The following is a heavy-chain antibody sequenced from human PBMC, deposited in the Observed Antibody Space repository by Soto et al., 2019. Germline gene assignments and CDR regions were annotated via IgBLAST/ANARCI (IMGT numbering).Heavy chain of an antibody. J-gene: IGHJ5*02. CDR3: ARRRMLDSNWLDP. CDR2: INAGNGNT. V-gene: IGHV1-3*01. Sequence: SVKVSCKASGYTFTSYAMHWVRQAPGQRLEWMGWINAGNGNTKYSQKFQGRVTITRDTSASTAYMELSSLRSEDTAVYYCARRRMLDSNWLDPWGQGTMVTVSS. D-gene: IGHD3-10*02. CDR1: GYTFTSYA.